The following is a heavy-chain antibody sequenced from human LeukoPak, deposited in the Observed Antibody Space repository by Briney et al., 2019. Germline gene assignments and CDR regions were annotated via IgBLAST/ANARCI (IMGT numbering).Heavy chain of an antibody. V-gene: IGHV3-23*01. CDR1: GFTFSTYV. Sequence: GGSLRLSCAASGFTFSTYVMSWVRQAPGKGLEWVASITGGGSHTYYTDSVKGRFTISRDNSNNTLFLQLSSLGADDTALYYCATVMDGWFDPWGQGTLVTVSS. D-gene: IGHD2-2*03. CDR2: ITGGGSHT. J-gene: IGHJ5*02. CDR3: ATVMDGWFDP.